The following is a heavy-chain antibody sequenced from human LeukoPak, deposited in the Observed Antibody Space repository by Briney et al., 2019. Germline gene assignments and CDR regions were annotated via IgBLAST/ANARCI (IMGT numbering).Heavy chain of an antibody. CDR2: FDPEDGET. CDR1: GYTLTELS. Sequence: ASVKVSCKVSGYTLTELSMHWVRQAPGKGLEWMGGFDPEDGETIYAQKFQGRVTMTEDTSTDTAYMELSSLRSEDTAVYYCARRLRYNWNDSAFDIWGQGTMVTVSS. V-gene: IGHV1-24*01. J-gene: IGHJ3*02. CDR3: ARRLRYNWNDSAFDI. D-gene: IGHD1-1*01.